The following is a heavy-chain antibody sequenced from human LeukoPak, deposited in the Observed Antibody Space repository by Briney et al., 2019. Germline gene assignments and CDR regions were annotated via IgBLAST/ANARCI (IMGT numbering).Heavy chain of an antibody. Sequence: PSETLPLTCAVYGGSFSGYYWSWIRQPPGKGLEWIGEINHSGSTNYNPSLKSRVTISVDTSKNQFSLKLSSVTAADTAVYYCARGQNRDGYTPVDYWGQGTLVTVSS. CDR1: GGSFSGYY. J-gene: IGHJ4*02. CDR2: INHSGST. CDR3: ARGQNRDGYTPVDY. V-gene: IGHV4-34*01. D-gene: IGHD5-24*01.